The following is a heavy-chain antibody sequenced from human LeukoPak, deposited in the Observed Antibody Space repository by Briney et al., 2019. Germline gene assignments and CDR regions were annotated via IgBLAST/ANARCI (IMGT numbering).Heavy chain of an antibody. V-gene: IGHV1-46*01. Sequence: ASVKVSCKASGYTLTNYHMNWVRQAPGPGLEWMGIINPCGCCTTYAQNFQGRVTMTRDTSTTTVFMELSSLRSKDTAVYDSARDFDAYDDFWSGHWGQGTMVTVSS. CDR2: INPCGCCT. CDR1: GYTLTNYH. J-gene: IGHJ3*01. CDR3: ARDFDAYDDFWSGH. D-gene: IGHD3-3*01.